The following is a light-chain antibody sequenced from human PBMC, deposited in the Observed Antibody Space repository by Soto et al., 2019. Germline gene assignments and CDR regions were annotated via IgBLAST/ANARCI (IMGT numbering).Light chain of an antibody. Sequence: QSVLTQPPSVSGAPGQRVTISCTGSISNIGAGYDVHWYQQLPGTAPKLLIYGNSNRPSGVPDRFSGSKSGTSASLAITGLQAEDEADYFCATWDDSLNGFYVFGTGTKVTVL. CDR2: GNS. CDR1: ISNIGAGYD. V-gene: IGLV1-40*01. CDR3: ATWDDSLNGFYV. J-gene: IGLJ1*01.